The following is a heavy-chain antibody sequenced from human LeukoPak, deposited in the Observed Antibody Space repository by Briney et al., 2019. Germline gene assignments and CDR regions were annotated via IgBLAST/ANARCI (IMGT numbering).Heavy chain of an antibody. V-gene: IGHV1-8*01. CDR2: MNPNSGNT. CDR3: ARTALTYYDFWSGPFDP. J-gene: IGHJ5*02. CDR1: GYTFTSYD. D-gene: IGHD3-3*01. Sequence: GASVTVSCKASGYTFTSYDINWVRQAAGQGLEWMGWMNPNSGNTGYAQKFQGRVTMTRNTSISTAYMELSSLRSEDTAVYYCARTALTYYDFWSGPFDPWGQGTLVTVSS.